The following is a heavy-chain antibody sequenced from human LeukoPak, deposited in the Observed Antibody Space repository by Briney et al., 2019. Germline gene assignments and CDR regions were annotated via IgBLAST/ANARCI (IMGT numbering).Heavy chain of an antibody. CDR1: GGSISSYY. V-gene: IGHV4-59*01. J-gene: IGHJ4*02. CDR3: ARDSSGWATVFDY. CDR2: IYYSGST. Sequence: PSETLSLRCTVSGGSISSYYWSWIRQHPGKGLEWIGYIYYSGSTNYNPSLKSRVTISVDTSKNQFSLKLSSVTAADTAVYYCARDSSGWATVFDYWGQGTLVTVSS. D-gene: IGHD6-19*01.